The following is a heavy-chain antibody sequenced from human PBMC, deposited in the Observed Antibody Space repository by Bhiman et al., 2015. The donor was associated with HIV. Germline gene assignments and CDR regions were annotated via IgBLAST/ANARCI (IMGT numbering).Heavy chain of an antibody. CDR1: GFTFSSYW. CDR3: ARDSRGGSYPIDY. D-gene: IGHD1-26*01. CDR2: IKQDGSEK. V-gene: IGHV3-7*05. J-gene: IGHJ4*02. Sequence: EVQLVESGGGLVQPGGSLRLSCAASGFTFSSYWMSWVRQAPGKGLEWVANIKQDGSEKYYVDSVKGRFTISRDNAKNSLYLQMNSLRAEDTAVYYCARDSRGGSYPIDYWGQGTLVTVSS.